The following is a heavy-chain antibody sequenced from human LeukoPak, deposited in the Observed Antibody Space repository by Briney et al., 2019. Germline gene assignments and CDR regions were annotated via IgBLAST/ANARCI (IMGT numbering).Heavy chain of an antibody. CDR1: GYTFTSYG. Sequence: ASVKVSCKASGYTFTSYGISWVRQAPGQGLEWMGWISAYNGNTNYAQKLQGRVTMTTDTSTSTAYMELRSLRSDDTAVYYCASAPLSLWLGELYYFDYWGQGTLVTVSS. CDR3: ASAPLSLWLGELYYFDY. J-gene: IGHJ4*02. V-gene: IGHV1-18*01. CDR2: ISAYNGNT. D-gene: IGHD3-10*01.